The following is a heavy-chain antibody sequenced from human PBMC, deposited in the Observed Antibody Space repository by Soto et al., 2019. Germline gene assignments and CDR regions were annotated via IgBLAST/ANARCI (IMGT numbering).Heavy chain of an antibody. J-gene: IGHJ4*02. CDR3: AKGTPPGGYDPPHDY. D-gene: IGHD5-12*01. V-gene: IGHV3-30*18. CDR2: ISYDGSNK. CDR1: GFTFSSYG. Sequence: GGSLRLSCAASGFTFSSYGMHWVLQAPGKGLEWVAVISYDGSNKYYADSVKGRFTISRDNSKNTLYLQMNSLRAEDTAVYYCAKGTPPGGYDPPHDYWGQGTLVTVSS.